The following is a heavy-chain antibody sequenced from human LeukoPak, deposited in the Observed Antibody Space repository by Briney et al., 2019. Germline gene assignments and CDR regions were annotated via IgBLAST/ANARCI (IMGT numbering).Heavy chain of an antibody. D-gene: IGHD6-13*01. CDR1: GFTVSSNY. CDR3: ARGWAAAAHSD. J-gene: IGHJ4*02. V-gene: IGHV3-53*01. CDR2: IHSGGST. Sequence: GGSLRLSCAASGFTVSSNYMSWVRQAPGKGLEWVSVIHSGGSTYYADSVKGRFTISRDNSKNTLYLQMNSLRAEDTAVYYCARGWAAAAHSDWGQGTLVTVSS.